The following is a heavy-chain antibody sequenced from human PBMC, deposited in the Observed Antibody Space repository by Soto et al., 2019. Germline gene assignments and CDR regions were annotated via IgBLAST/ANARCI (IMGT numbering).Heavy chain of an antibody. CDR1: GYTFTGYY. D-gene: IGHD5-18*01. J-gene: IGHJ6*02. Sequence: QVQLVQSGAEVKKPGASVKVSCKASGYTFTGYYMHWVRQAPGQGLEWMGWINPNSGGTNYAQKFQGWVTMTRDTTIRTAYMELSRLRADDTAVYYCATGYSYGPARYYYYGMDVWGQGTTVTVSS. CDR3: ATGYSYGPARYYYYGMDV. V-gene: IGHV1-2*04. CDR2: INPNSGGT.